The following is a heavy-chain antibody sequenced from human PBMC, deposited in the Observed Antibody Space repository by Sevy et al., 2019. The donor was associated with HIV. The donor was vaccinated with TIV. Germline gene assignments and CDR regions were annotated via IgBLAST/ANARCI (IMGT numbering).Heavy chain of an antibody. CDR2: ISSSGSTI. Sequence: GGSLRLSCAASGFTFSDYYMSWTRQAPGKGLEWVSYISSSGSTIYYADSVKGRFTISRDNAKNSLYLQMNSLRAEDTAVYYCARLAGELLFNYFDYWGQGTLVTVSS. V-gene: IGHV3-11*01. D-gene: IGHD3-10*01. CDR3: ARLAGELLFNYFDY. CDR1: GFTFSDYY. J-gene: IGHJ4*02.